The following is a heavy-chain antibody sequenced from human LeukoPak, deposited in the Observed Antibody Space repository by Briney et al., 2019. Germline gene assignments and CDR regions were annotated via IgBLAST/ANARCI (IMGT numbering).Heavy chain of an antibody. D-gene: IGHD3-22*01. CDR1: GYTFTGYY. CDR2: INPNSGGT. J-gene: IGHJ4*02. CDR3: ARVFYYDSSSHFDY. V-gene: IGHV1-2*06. Sequence: ASVKVSCKASGYTFTGYYMHWVRQAPRQGLEWVGRINPNSGGTNYAQKFQGRVTMTRDTSISTAYMELSRLRSDDTAVYYCARVFYYDSSSHFDYWGQGTLVTVSS.